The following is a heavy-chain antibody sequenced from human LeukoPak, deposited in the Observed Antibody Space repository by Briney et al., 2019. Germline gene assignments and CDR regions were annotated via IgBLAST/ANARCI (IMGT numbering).Heavy chain of an antibody. J-gene: IGHJ4*02. CDR3: ASPADAYYYDSSGYLPVGGG. Sequence: SVTVSCTASGGTFSSYAISWVRQAPGQGLEWMGGIIPIFGTANYAQKFQGRVTITADESTSTAYMELSSLRSEDTAVYYCASPADAYYYDSSGYLPVGGGWGQGTLVTVSS. CDR1: GGTFSSYA. V-gene: IGHV1-69*13. D-gene: IGHD3-22*01. CDR2: IIPIFGTA.